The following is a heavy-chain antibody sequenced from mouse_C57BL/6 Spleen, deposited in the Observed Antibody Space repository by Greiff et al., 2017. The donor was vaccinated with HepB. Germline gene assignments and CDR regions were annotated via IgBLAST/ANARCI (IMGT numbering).Heavy chain of an antibody. CDR1: GYAFTNYL. CDR3: ARETTGVATGFDY. Sequence: QVQLKQSGAELVRPGTSVKVSCKASGYAFTNYLIEWVKQRPGQGLEWIGVINPGSGGTNYNEKFKGKATLNADKSSSTAYMQLSSLTSEDSAVYFCARETTGVATGFDYWGQGTTLTVSS. V-gene: IGHV1-54*01. J-gene: IGHJ2*01. CDR2: INPGSGGT. D-gene: IGHD1-1*01.